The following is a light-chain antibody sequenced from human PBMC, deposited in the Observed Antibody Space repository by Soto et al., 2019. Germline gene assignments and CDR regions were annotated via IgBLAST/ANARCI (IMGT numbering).Light chain of an antibody. CDR3: QQYNDWPPLT. J-gene: IGKJ4*01. Sequence: EIVMTQSPATLSVSPGERATLSCRASQSVRSNLAWYQQKPGQAPRLLIYDASTRATGIPARFSGSGSGTEFTLTLSSLRSEDFAVYHCQQYNDWPPLTFGGGTKVEIK. CDR1: QSVRSN. CDR2: DAS. V-gene: IGKV3-15*01.